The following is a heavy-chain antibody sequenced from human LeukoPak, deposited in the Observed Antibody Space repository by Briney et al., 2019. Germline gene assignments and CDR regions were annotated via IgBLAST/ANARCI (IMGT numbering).Heavy chain of an antibody. J-gene: IGHJ4*02. CDR2: IWYDGSNT. CDR1: GFTFSSYG. CDR3: ARDRGLFDY. Sequence: GGSLRLSCAASGFTFSSYGMHWVRQASGKGLEWVAVIWYDGSNTYYADSVKGRFTISRDNSKNTLYVQMNSLRAEDTAVYYCARDRGLFDYWGQGTLVTVSS. D-gene: IGHD3-10*01. V-gene: IGHV3-33*01.